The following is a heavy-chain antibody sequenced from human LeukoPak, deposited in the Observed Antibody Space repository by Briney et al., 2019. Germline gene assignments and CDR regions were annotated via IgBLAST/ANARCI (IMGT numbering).Heavy chain of an antibody. V-gene: IGHV3-21*01. J-gene: IGHJ6*02. CDR3: ARVGYYYGSGSYYNENYFYGLDV. Sequence: PGGSLRLSCAASGFTFSSYNMNWVRQAPGKGLEWVSSISSSSSYIYDADSVKGRFTISRGKAKNSLYLQMNSLRAEDTAVYYCARVGYYYGSGSYYNENYFYGLDVWGQGTTVTVSS. CDR2: ISSSSSYI. D-gene: IGHD3-10*01. CDR1: GFTFSSYN.